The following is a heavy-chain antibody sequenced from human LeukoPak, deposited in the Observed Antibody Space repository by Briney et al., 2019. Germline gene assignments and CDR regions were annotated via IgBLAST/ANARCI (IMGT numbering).Heavy chain of an antibody. J-gene: IGHJ4*02. CDR1: GFTFSNYA. D-gene: IGHD3-10*01. CDR3: AKEWGSQFGPGTY. V-gene: IGHV3-23*01. CDR2: ISGSGGST. Sequence: PGGSLRLSCAASGFTFSNYAMSWVRQAPGKGLEWVSGISGSGGSTYYADSVKGRFTISRDNSKNTLYLQMNSLRAEDTAVYYCAKEWGSQFGPGTYWGQGTLVTVSS.